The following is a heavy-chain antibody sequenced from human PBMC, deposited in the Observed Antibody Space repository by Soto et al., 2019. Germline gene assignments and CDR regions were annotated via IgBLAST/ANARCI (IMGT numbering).Heavy chain of an antibody. CDR3: ARGGGRSGYCSGGSCYLDY. D-gene: IGHD2-15*01. V-gene: IGHV3-33*01. CDR2: IWYDGSNK. Sequence: QVQLVESGGGVVQPGRSLRLSCAASGFTFSSYGMHWVRQAPGKGLEWVAVIWYDGSNKYYADSVKGRFTISRDNSKNTLYLQMNSLRAEDTAVYYCARGGGRSGYCSGGSCYLDYWGQGTLVTVSS. CDR1: GFTFSSYG. J-gene: IGHJ4*02.